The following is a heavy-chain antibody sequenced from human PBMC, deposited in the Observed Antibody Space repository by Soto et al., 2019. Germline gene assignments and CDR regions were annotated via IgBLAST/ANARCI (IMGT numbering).Heavy chain of an antibody. D-gene: IGHD2-2*02. CDR2: IGSRTDI. CDR1: GFTFSTYI. V-gene: IGHV3-21*01. Sequence: TGGSLILSCVGSGFTFSTYIINWVRQAPGEGLEWVSSIGSRTDIYYADSVKGRFTISRDNAKNSVSLQMNSLRAEDTAAYYCAREYTAWPLAYGLDVWGQGTKVTVSS. J-gene: IGHJ6*02. CDR3: AREYTAWPLAYGLDV.